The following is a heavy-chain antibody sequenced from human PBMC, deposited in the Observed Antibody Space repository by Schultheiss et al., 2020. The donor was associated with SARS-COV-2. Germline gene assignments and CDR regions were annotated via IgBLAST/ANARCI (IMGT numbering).Heavy chain of an antibody. CDR3: ARSRIAARPTPARDYYYYGMDV. CDR2: IYYSGST. Sequence: SETLSLTCAVSGYSISSGYYWGWIRQPPGKGLEWIGSIYYSGSTNYNPSLKSRVTISVDTSKNQFSLKLSSVTAADTAVYYCARSRIAARPTPARDYYYYGMDVWGQGTTVTVSS. D-gene: IGHD6-6*01. CDR1: GYSISSGYY. V-gene: IGHV4-38-2*01. J-gene: IGHJ6*02.